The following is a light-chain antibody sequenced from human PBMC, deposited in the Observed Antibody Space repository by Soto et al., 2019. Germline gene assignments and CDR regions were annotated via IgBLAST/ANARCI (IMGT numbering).Light chain of an antibody. Sequence: EIVLTQSPGTLSLSPGDRATLYCRASQSVSSSYLAWYQQKPGQAPGLLIYAASTRATGIPARFSGSGSGTDFTLTISSLEPEDFAVYYCQQHADWPLTFGGGTKGDIK. V-gene: IGKV3D-20*02. CDR2: AAS. CDR3: QQHADWPLT. CDR1: QSVSSSY. J-gene: IGKJ4*01.